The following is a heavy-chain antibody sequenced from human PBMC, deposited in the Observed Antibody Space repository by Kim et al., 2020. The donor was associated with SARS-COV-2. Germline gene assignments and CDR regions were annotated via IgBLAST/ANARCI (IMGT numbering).Heavy chain of an antibody. Sequence: GGSLRLSCAASGFTVSSNYMSWVRQAPGKGLEWVSVIYSGGSTYYADSVKGRFTISRDNSKNTLYLQMNSLRAEDTAVYYCASYMVRGVGVRRAFDIWGQGTMVTVSS. CDR2: IYSGGST. V-gene: IGHV3-53*01. D-gene: IGHD3-10*01. J-gene: IGHJ3*02. CDR1: GFTVSSNY. CDR3: ASYMVRGVGVRRAFDI.